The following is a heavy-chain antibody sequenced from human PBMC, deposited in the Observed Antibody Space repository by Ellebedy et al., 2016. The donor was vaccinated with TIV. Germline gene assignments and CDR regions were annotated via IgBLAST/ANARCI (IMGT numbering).Heavy chain of an antibody. D-gene: IGHD5-12*01. J-gene: IGHJ4*02. CDR3: AREYGYSGYDFGY. Sequence: ASVKVSXKASRYTFTGYYMHWVRQAPGQGLEWMGWINPNSGGTNYAQKFQGWVTMTRDTSISTAYMELSRLRSDDTAVYYCAREYGYSGYDFGYWGQGTLVTVSS. V-gene: IGHV1-2*04. CDR1: RYTFTGYY. CDR2: INPNSGGT.